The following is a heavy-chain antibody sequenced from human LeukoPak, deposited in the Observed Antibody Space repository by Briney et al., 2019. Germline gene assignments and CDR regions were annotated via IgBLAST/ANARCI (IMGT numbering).Heavy chain of an antibody. CDR1: GGSISSGSYH. V-gene: IGHV4-61*02. J-gene: IGHJ5*02. CDR3: ATNVLRYFDWLLSKSGGNLNWFDP. D-gene: IGHD3-9*01. Sequence: NTSETLSLTCTVSGGSISSGSYHWSWIRQPAGKGLEWIGRIDTSGSSNYNPSLKSRVTISVDTSKNQFSLKLSSVTAADTAVYYCATNVLRYFDWLLSKSGGNLNWFDPWGQGTLVTVSS. CDR2: IDTSGSS.